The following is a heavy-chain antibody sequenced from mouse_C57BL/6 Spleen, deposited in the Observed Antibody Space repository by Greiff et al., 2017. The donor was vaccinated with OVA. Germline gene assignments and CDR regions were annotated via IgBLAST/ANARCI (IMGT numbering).Heavy chain of an antibody. CDR1: GFTFSDYG. V-gene: IGHV5-17*01. D-gene: IGHD3-3*01. J-gene: IGHJ4*01. CDR2: ISRGSSTI. CDR3: ARAGRDAMDY. Sequence: EVQVVESGGGLVKPGGSLKLSCAASGFTFSDYGMHWVRQAPEKGLEWVAYISRGSSTIYYADTVKGRFTISRDNAKNTLFLQMTSLRSEDTAMYYCARAGRDAMDYWGQGTSVTVSS.